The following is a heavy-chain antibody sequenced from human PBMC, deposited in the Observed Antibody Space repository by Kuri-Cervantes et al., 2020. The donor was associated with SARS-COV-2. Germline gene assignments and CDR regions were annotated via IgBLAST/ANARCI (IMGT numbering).Heavy chain of an antibody. CDR2: INHRGST. CDR1: GGSSSGYY. J-gene: IGHJ4*02. Sequence: CALYGGSSSGYYWSWIRQPPGKGLEWTREINHRGSTNSTPSLKSRVTISVDTPKNQFSLKLSSVTDADTAAYDCARQDLTRQIDYWGQGTLVTVSS. D-gene: IGHD3-9*01. V-gene: IGHV4-34*01. CDR3: ARQDLTRQIDY.